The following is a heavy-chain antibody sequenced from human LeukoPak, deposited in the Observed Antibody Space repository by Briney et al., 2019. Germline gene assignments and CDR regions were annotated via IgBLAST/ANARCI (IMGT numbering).Heavy chain of an antibody. CDR3: ARDLKGAIGYYDSSGYYPSGTFDI. J-gene: IGHJ3*02. CDR2: ISYDGSKK. D-gene: IGHD3-22*01. CDR1: GFTFSSYA. V-gene: IGHV3-30*04. Sequence: GRSLRLSCAAPGFTFSSYAIHWARQAPGKGLEWVAVISYDGSKKYYADSVKGRFTISRDNSKNTLYLQMNSLRAEDTAVYYCARDLKGAIGYYDSSGYYPSGTFDIWGQGTMVTVSS.